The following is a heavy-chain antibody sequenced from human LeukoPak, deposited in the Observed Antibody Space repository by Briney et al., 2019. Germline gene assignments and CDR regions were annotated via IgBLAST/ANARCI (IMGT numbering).Heavy chain of an antibody. Sequence: GGSLRLSCEDSGFTFSSSEMNWVPQAPGNGLEWISYISSSGGTTYYADTVKGRFTISRDNAKNSLYLQMNTLRAEDTAVYYCARDLVLYCGGDCSRPPYWGQGTLVTVSS. D-gene: IGHD2-21*02. J-gene: IGHJ4*02. CDR2: ISSSGGTT. V-gene: IGHV3-48*03. CDR3: ARDLVLYCGGDCSRPPY. CDR1: GFTFSSSE.